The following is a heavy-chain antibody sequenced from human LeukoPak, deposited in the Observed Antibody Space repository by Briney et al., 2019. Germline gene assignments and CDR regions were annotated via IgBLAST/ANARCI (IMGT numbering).Heavy chain of an antibody. CDR3: AKDLNSVFDVLNI. Sequence: GGSLSLSCAASGFTFDDYAMHWVRQAPAKGLEWVSLISEDGASTYYAASVKGGFTIPRDNKKNVLYLQMNKVETEDTSLFDCAKDLNSVFDVLNIGGEGTLVTVSS. CDR2: ISEDGAST. V-gene: IGHV3-43*02. CDR1: GFTFDDYA. D-gene: IGHD3-10*01. J-gene: IGHJ3*02.